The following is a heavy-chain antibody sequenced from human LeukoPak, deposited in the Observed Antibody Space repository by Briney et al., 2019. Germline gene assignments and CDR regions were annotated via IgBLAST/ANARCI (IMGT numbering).Heavy chain of an antibody. D-gene: IGHD5-24*01. Sequence: GGSLRLSCAASGFTFSSYAMHWVRQTPGKGLEYVSAISSNGGSTYYANSVKGRFTISRDNSKNTVYLQMNSLRAEDTAVYYCARAVGYNKDLDYWGQGTLVTVSS. CDR2: ISSNGGST. V-gene: IGHV3-64*01. CDR1: GFTFSSYA. CDR3: ARAVGYNKDLDY. J-gene: IGHJ4*02.